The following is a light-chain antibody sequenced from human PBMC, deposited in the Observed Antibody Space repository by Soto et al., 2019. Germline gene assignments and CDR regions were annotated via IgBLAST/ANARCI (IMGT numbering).Light chain of an antibody. CDR1: SSDVGAYNF. V-gene: IGLV2-14*01. J-gene: IGLJ7*01. CDR3: SSYTRSRAYV. CDR2: EVS. Sequence: QSVLTQPASVSGSPGQSITISCTGTSSDVGAYNFVSWYQQQSGKAPKLIIHEVSNRPSGVSNRFSGSKSGNTASLTISGLQAEDEADYYCSSYTRSRAYVFGIGTQLTVL.